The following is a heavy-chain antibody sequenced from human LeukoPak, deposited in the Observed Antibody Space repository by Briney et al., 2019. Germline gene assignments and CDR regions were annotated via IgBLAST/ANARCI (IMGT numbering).Heavy chain of an antibody. V-gene: IGHV1-69*06. D-gene: IGHD5-24*01. Sequence: SVKVSCKASGGTFSSYAISWVRQAPGQGLEWMGGIIPIFGTANYAQKFQGRVTMTEDTSTDTAYMELSSLRSEDTAVYYCATDRGYNAFDYWGQGTLVTVSS. CDR1: GGTFSSYA. CDR3: ATDRGYNAFDY. CDR2: IIPIFGTA. J-gene: IGHJ4*02.